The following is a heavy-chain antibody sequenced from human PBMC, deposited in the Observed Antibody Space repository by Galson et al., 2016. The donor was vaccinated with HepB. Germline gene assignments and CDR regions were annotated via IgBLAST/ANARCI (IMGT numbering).Heavy chain of an antibody. CDR1: GFTFSTYS. V-gene: IGHV3-48*02. CDR3: ARDGGRGYIYGYVDY. D-gene: IGHD5-18*01. J-gene: IGHJ4*02. CDR2: ISSRSSTV. Sequence: SLRLSCAASGFTFSTYSMNWVRQAPGKGLEWVSFISSRSSTVYYADSLKGRFTISRDNAKNPLYLQMNRLRDEDTAVFYCARDGGRGYIYGYVDYWGRGTLVTVSS.